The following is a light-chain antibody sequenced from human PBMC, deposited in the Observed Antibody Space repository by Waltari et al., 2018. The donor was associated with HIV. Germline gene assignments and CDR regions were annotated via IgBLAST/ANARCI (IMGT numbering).Light chain of an antibody. CDR2: GAS. CDR1: QRVRGNS. J-gene: IGKJ2*01. CDR3: QQYGSSPPYT. Sequence: DIVLTQSPGTLSLSPGERATLSCRASQRVRGNSLTWYQQKPGQPPRLLIYGASNRAPGIPDRFSGSGSGADFTLSISRLEPDDFAVYYCQQYGSSPPYTFGQGTKLEIK. V-gene: IGKV3-20*01.